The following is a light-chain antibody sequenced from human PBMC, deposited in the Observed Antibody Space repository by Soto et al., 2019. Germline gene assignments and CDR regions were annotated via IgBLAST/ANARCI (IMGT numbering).Light chain of an antibody. V-gene: IGKV2-28*01. CDR3: LQTLQFPWT. CDR1: QSLLHSNGYNY. CDR2: LGS. Sequence: DIVMTQSPLSLPVTPGEPASISCRSSQSLLHSNGYNYLDWYLQKPGQSPQLLIYLGSNRASGVPDRFSGSGSGTDFTLKISRLEAEVVGVYYCLQTLQFPWTFGQGPKLDIK. J-gene: IGKJ1*01.